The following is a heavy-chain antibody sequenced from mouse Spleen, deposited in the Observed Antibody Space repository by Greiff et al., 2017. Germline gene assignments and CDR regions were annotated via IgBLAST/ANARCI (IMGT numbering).Heavy chain of an antibody. Sequence: QVQLQQPGAELVKPGASVKMSCKASGYTFTSYWITWVKQRPGKGLEWIGRIYPGDGDTNYNGKFKGKATLTADKSSSTAYMQLSSLTSEDSAVYFCARYGNYVVYAMDYWGQGTSVTVSS. CDR2: IYPGDGDT. D-gene: IGHD2-1*01. V-gene: IGHV1-82*01. CDR3: ARYGNYVVYAMDY. CDR1: GYTFTSYW. J-gene: IGHJ4*01.